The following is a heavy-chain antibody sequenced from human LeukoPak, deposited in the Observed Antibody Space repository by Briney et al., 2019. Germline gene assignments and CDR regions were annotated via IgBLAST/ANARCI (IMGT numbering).Heavy chain of an antibody. V-gene: IGHV4-4*07. CDR1: GGSFRSYY. J-gene: IGHJ4*01. CDR3: AREGRSSTPGY. D-gene: IGHD2-15*01. Sequence: SETLSLTCSVSGGSFRSYYWSWIRQPAGKKLEWIGRISGSGNTDYNPSLKSRLTMSVDTSKNQFSMKLNSVTAADTAVYYCAREGRSSTPGYWGQGTLVTVSS. CDR2: ISGSGNT.